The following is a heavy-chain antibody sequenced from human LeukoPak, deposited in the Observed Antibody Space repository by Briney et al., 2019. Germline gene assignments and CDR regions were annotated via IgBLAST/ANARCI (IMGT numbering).Heavy chain of an antibody. V-gene: IGHV3-21*01. J-gene: IGHJ4*02. CDR1: GFDFSDYT. CDR2: ISSNGRYI. D-gene: IGHD3-10*01. Sequence: GGSLRLSCAASGFDFSDYTINWVRQAPGKGLEWVSSISSNGRYIYYADSAKGRLTISRDNAKNSVYLQMNSLRAEDTAVYYCARDGLGSYDFWGQGTLVTVSS. CDR3: ARDGLGSYDF.